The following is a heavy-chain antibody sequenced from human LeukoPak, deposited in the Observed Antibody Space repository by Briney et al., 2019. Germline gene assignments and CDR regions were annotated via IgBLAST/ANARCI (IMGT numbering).Heavy chain of an antibody. CDR2: ISGSGGST. Sequence: GSLRLSCAASGFTFSSYGMSWVRQAPGKGLEWVSAISGSGGSTYYADSVKGRFTISRDNSKNTLYLQMNSLRAEDTAVYYCARQGSLGLTGHSDYWGQGTVVTVSS. D-gene: IGHD3-9*01. J-gene: IGHJ4*02. CDR3: ARQGSLGLTGHSDY. CDR1: GFTFSSYG. V-gene: IGHV3-23*01.